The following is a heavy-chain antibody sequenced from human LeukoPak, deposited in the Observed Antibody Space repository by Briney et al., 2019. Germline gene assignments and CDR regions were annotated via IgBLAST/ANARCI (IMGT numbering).Heavy chain of an antibody. V-gene: IGHV4-4*07. CDR2: INTSGST. CDR1: GGSISNYY. J-gene: IGHJ4*02. CDR3: ARDGDNYGIY. Sequence: SETLSLTCSVSGGSISNYYWSWIRQPAGKGLQWIGRINTSGSTNCNPSLKSRVTMSVDTSKNQFSLKLTSVTAADTAVYYCARDGDNYGIYWGQGTLVTVSS. D-gene: IGHD3-10*01.